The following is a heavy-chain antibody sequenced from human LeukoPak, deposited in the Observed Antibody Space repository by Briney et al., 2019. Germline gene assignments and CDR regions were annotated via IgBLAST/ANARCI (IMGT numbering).Heavy chain of an antibody. V-gene: IGHV3-23*01. CDR3: AASAARPRFDY. D-gene: IGHD6-6*01. CDR1: GFTFSNYA. CDR2: ISGSGVTT. J-gene: IGHJ4*02. Sequence: PGGSLRLSCAASGFTFSNYAMSWVRQAPGKGLEWVSGISGSGVTTYYADSVKGRFTISRDNSKNTLYLQMNSLRAEDTAVYYCAASAARPRFDYWGQGTPVTVSS.